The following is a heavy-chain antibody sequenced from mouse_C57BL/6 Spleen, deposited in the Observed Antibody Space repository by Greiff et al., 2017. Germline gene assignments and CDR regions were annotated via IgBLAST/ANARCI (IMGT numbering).Heavy chain of an antibody. J-gene: IGHJ4*01. Sequence: QVQLKESGPGLVQPSQSLSITCTVSGFSLTSYGVHWVRQSPGKGLEWLGVIWRGGSTDYNAAFMSRLSITKDNSKSQVFFKMNSLQADDTAIYYCAKNSDYGSSRYAMDYWGQGTSVTVSS. CDR2: IWRGGST. CDR3: AKNSDYGSSRYAMDY. D-gene: IGHD1-1*01. CDR1: GFSLTSYG. V-gene: IGHV2-5*01.